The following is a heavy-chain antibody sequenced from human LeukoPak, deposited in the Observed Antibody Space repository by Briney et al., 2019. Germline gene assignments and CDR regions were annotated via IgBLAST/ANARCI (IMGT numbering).Heavy chain of an antibody. CDR3: TTVRVKDYVWGSYRYSYFDY. Sequence: PGGTLRLSCAASGITFSSYGMSWVRQAPGKGLEWVGRLKSKTDGGTTDYAAPVKGRFTMSRDSSKNTLYLQMDSLKTEDTAVYYCTTVRVKDYVWGSYRYSYFDYWGQGTLVTVSS. J-gene: IGHJ4*02. CDR1: GITFSSYG. CDR2: LKSKTDGGTT. V-gene: IGHV3-15*01. D-gene: IGHD3-16*02.